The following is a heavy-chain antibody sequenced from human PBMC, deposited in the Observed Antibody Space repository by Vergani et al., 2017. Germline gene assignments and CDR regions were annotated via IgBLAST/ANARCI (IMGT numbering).Heavy chain of an antibody. J-gene: IGHJ3*02. D-gene: IGHD2-2*01. CDR3: AREKDIVVVPAAMGSAFDI. V-gene: IGHV1-69*08. CDR2: IIPILGIA. CDR1: GGTFSSYT. Sequence: QVQLVQSGAEVKKPGSSVKVSCKASGGTFSSYTISWVRQAPGQGLEWMGRIIPILGIANYAQKFQGRVTITADKSTSTAYMELSSLRSEDTAVYYCAREKDIVVVPAAMGSAFDIWGQGTMVTVSS.